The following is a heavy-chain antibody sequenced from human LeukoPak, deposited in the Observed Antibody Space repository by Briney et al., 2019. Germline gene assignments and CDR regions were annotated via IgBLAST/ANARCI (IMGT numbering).Heavy chain of an antibody. J-gene: IGHJ4*02. CDR2: IIPIFGTA. CDR1: GGTFSSYA. CDR3: AREYGSGSYYDY. V-gene: IGHV1-69*05. D-gene: IGHD3-10*01. Sequence: SVKVSCKASGGTFSSYAISWGRQAPGQGLEWMGGIIPIFGTANYAQKFQGRVTITTDESTSTAYMELSSLRSEDTAVYYCAREYGSGSYYDYWGQGTLVTVSS.